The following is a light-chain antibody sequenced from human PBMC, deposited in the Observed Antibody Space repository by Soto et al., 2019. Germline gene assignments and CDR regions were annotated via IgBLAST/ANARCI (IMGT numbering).Light chain of an antibody. J-gene: IGLJ2*01. Sequence: QTVVTQSPSASASLGASVKLTCTLSSEHSTYAIAWHQQQPKKGPRYLMKLNSDGSHNKGDGIPDCFSGSSSGAERYLTISSLQSEDEADYYCQTWGTRIQGAFGRGTKLTVL. CDR1: SEHSTYA. CDR3: QTWGTRIQGA. V-gene: IGLV4-69*01. CDR2: LNSDGSH.